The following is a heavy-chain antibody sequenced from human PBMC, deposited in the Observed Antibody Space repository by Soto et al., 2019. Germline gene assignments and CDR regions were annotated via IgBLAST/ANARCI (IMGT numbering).Heavy chain of an antibody. Sequence: SGPTLVNPTQTLTLTCTFPGSSLTTSGVGVGWSRQPPGKALEWLALIYWDDDKRYSPSLKSRLTITKDTSKNQVVLTMTNMDPVDTATYYCAHSLIGYYYDSSGSNWFDPWGQGTLVTVSS. V-gene: IGHV2-5*02. CDR1: GSSLTTSGVG. CDR2: IYWDDDK. J-gene: IGHJ5*02. CDR3: AHSLIGYYYDSSGSNWFDP. D-gene: IGHD3-22*01.